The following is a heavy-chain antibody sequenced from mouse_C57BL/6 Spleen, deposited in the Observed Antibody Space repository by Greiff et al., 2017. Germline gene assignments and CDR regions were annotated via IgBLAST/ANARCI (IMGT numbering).Heavy chain of an antibody. V-gene: IGHV14-2*01. CDR1: GFNIKDYY. CDR3: AAAIYPYWYFDV. D-gene: IGHD2-1*01. Sequence: EVKLQQSGAELVKPGASVKLSCTASGFNIKDYYMHWVKQRTEQGLEWIGRIDPEDGETKYAPKFQGKATITADTSSNTAYLQLSSLTSEDTAVYYCAAAIYPYWYFDVWGTGTTVTVSS. CDR2: IDPEDGET. J-gene: IGHJ1*03.